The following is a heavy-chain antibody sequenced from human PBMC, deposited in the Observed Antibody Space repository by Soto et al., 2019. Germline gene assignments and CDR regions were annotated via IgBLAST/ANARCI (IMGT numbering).Heavy chain of an antibody. J-gene: IGHJ4*02. CDR2: INNDATYR. D-gene: IGHD3-3*01. CDR1: GFTFSDYF. CDR3: GKGDTIFGVVVD. Sequence: SLRLSCAGSGFTFSDYFITWIRQAPGKGLEWISYINNDATYRKYADSVKGRFTVSRDNAKNSVFLQMNSLRPEDTALYYCGKGDTIFGVVVDWGPGTLVTVSS. V-gene: IGHV3-11*06.